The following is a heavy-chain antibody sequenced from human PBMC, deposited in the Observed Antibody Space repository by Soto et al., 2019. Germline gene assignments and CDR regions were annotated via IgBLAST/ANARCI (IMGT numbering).Heavy chain of an antibody. CDR1: GFTFSDYY. CDR3: TRTVRDITGHSNFDS. J-gene: IGHJ4*02. V-gene: IGHV3-72*01. Sequence: GGSLRLSCAASGFTFSDYYMDWVRQAPGKGLEWVSRSRNKANSYTTEYAASVNGRFTVSRDGSKSSLYLQMNSLKTEDTALYYCTRTVRDITGHSNFDSWGQGTLVTV. D-gene: IGHD2-8*02. CDR2: SRNKANSYTT.